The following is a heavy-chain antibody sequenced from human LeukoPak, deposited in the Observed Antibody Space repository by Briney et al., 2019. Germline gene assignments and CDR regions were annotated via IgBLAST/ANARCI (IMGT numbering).Heavy chain of an antibody. J-gene: IGHJ5*02. CDR1: GYTFTSYA. CDR2: INAGNGNT. D-gene: IGHD3-22*01. CDR3: ARGITMIVVARNNWFDP. Sequence: GASVKVSCKASGYTFTSYAMHWVRQAPGQRLEWMGWINAGNGNTKYSQKFQGRVTITRDTSASTAYMELSSLRSEDTAVYYCARGITMIVVARNNWFDPWGQGTLVTVSS. V-gene: IGHV1-3*01.